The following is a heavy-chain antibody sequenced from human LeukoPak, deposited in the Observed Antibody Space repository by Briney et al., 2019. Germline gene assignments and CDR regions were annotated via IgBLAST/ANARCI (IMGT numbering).Heavy chain of an antibody. CDR2: IYPGDSDT. V-gene: IGHV5-51*01. J-gene: IGHJ4*02. CDR3: ARPVDSSSSSFDY. Sequence: GESLKISCKGSGYNFISYWIGWVRQMPGKGLECMGIIYPGDSDTRYSPSFQGQVTISADKSISTAYLRWSSLKASDTAMYYCARPVDSSSSSFDYWGQGTLVTVSS. D-gene: IGHD6-6*01. CDR1: GYNFISYW.